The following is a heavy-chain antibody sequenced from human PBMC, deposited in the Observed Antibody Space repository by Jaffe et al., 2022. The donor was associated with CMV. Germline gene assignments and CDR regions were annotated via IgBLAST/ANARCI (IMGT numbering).Heavy chain of an antibody. J-gene: IGHJ6*03. D-gene: IGHD2-15*01. CDR3: ATNVRGYCSGGSCYWSYYYYMDV. CDR2: FDPEDGET. Sequence: QVQLVQSGAEVKKPGASVKVSCKVSGYTLTELSMHWVRQAPGKGLEWMGGFDPEDGETIYAQKFQGRVTMTEDTSTDTAYMELSSLRSEDTAVYYCATNVRGYCSGGSCYWSYYYYMDVWGKGTTVTVSS. V-gene: IGHV1-24*01. CDR1: GYTLTELS.